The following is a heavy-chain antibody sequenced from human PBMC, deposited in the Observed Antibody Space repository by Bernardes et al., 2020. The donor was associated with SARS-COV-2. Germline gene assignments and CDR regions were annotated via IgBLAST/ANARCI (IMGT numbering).Heavy chain of an antibody. CDR1: GYTFTGYY. CDR2: INPNSGGP. D-gene: IGHD3-16*01. CDR3: ARTIYDYVSVNYFNY. Sequence: ASVKVSCKASGYTFTGYYMHWVRQAPGQGPEWMGWINPNSGGPNYAQKFQGRVTMTRDTSISTAYMELSRLRSDDTAVYYCARTIYDYVSVNYFNYWGQGTLVTVSS. J-gene: IGHJ4*02. V-gene: IGHV1-2*02.